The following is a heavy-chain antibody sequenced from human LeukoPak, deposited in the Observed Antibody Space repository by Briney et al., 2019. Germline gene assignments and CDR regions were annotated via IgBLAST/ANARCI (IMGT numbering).Heavy chain of an antibody. Sequence: GESLKISCAASGFTFTNYAMSWVRQAPGKGLEWVSAISARGDNTYYADSVKGRFSISRDNSQNTQYLQMNSLRAEDTAIYYCAKAYHYGAGSSFDYWGQGILVTVSS. CDR1: GFTFTNYA. J-gene: IGHJ4*02. V-gene: IGHV3-23*01. CDR3: AKAYHYGAGSSFDY. CDR2: ISARGDNT. D-gene: IGHD3-10*01.